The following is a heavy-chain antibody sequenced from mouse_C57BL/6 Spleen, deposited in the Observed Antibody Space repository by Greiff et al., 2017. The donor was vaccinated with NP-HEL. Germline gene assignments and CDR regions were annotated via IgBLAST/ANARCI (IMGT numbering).Heavy chain of an antibody. Sequence: QVQLQQPGAELVRPGSSVKLSCKASGYTFTSYWMHWVKQRPIQGLEWIGNIDPSDSETHYNQKFKDKATLTVDKSSSTAYMQLSSLTSEDSAVYYCARLGEDGYPDWFAYWGQGTLVTVSA. CDR2: IDPSDSET. CDR3: ARLGEDGYPDWFAY. J-gene: IGHJ3*01. CDR1: GYTFTSYW. D-gene: IGHD2-3*01. V-gene: IGHV1-52*01.